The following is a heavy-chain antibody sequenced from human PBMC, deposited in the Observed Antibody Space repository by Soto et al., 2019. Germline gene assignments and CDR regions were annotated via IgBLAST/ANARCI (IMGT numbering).Heavy chain of an antibody. CDR1: GYTFTGYG. Sequence: QVQLVQSGAEVKKPGASVKVSCKTSGYTFTGYGVSWVRQAPGQGLEWLGWISAYNGSTNYAQRFQGRATMTTDTSTTTVYMELRSLRSDDTAIYHCAKALYCSDGTCYHPGFFRHWGQGTLVTVSS. D-gene: IGHD2-15*01. J-gene: IGHJ1*01. V-gene: IGHV1-18*01. CDR3: AKALYCSDGTCYHPGFFRH. CDR2: ISAYNGST.